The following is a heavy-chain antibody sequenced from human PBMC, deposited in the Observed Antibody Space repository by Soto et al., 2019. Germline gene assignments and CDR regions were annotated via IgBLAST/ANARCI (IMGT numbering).Heavy chain of an antibody. J-gene: IGHJ5*02. V-gene: IGHV4-59*01. Sequence: SETLSLTCTVSGGSISSYYWSWIRQPPGKGLEWIGYIYYSGSTNYNPSLKSRVTISVDTSKNQFSLKLSSVTAADTAVYYCARDRFDYYDSSGYYYGLGWFDPWGQGTLVT. CDR3: ARDRFDYYDSSGYYYGLGWFDP. CDR2: IYYSGST. CDR1: GGSISSYY. D-gene: IGHD3-22*01.